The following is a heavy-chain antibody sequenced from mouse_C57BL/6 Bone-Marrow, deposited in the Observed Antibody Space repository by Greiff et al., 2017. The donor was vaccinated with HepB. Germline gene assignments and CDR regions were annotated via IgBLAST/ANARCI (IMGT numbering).Heavy chain of an antibody. CDR3: ASPDGSYDY. Sequence: EVKLMESGGDLVKPGGSLKLSCAASGFTFSSYGMSWVRQTPDKRLEWVATISSRGSYTYYPDSVKGRFTISRDNAKNTLYLQMSSLKSEDTAMYYCASPDGSYDYWGQGTTLTVSS. V-gene: IGHV5-6*01. D-gene: IGHD2-3*01. J-gene: IGHJ2*01. CDR1: GFTFSSYG. CDR2: ISSRGSYT.